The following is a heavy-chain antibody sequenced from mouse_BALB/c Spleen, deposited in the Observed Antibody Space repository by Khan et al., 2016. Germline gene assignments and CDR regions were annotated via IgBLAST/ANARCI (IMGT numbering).Heavy chain of an antibody. CDR2: ILPGNANS. V-gene: IGHV1-9*01. Sequence: VPLQESGAELMKPGASVKISCKATGYTFSNYWIEWVKQRPGHGLEWIGDILPGNANSNYNENLKGKATLTADTSSNTAYMQLSSLTSEDSAIYYCARAWYSMDYWGQGTSVTVSS. CDR3: ARAWYSMDY. CDR1: GYTFSNYW. J-gene: IGHJ4*01.